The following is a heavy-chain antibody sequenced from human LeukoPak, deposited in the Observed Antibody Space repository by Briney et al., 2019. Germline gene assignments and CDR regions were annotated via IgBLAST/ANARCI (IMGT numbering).Heavy chain of an antibody. CDR3: ARDKGYGDPYYFDY. J-gene: IGHJ4*02. Sequence: GSSVKVSCKASGGTFSSYAISWVRQAPGQGLEWMGGIIPIFGTANHAQKFQGRATITADESTSTAYMELSSLRSEDTAVYYCARDKGYGDPYYFDYWGQGTLVTVSS. V-gene: IGHV1-69*01. CDR1: GGTFSSYA. CDR2: IIPIFGTA. D-gene: IGHD4-17*01.